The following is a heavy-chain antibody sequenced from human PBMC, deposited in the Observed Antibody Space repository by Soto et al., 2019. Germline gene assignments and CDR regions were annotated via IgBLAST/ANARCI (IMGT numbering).Heavy chain of an antibody. Sequence: QVQLVESGGGLVKPGGSLRLSCAASGFTFSDHYMSWIRQAPGKGLEWVSYISSSGRTIYYADSVKGRFTISRDNAKNSLSLQMNSLRAEDTAVYYCARCPREGFQLPIDNWGQGTLVTVSS. CDR3: ARCPREGFQLPIDN. CDR2: ISSSGRTI. D-gene: IGHD2-2*01. V-gene: IGHV3-11*01. J-gene: IGHJ4*02. CDR1: GFTFSDHY.